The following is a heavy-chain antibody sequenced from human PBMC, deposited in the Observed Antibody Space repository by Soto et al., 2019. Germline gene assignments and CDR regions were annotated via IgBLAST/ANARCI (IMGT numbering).Heavy chain of an antibody. J-gene: IGHJ6*02. V-gene: IGHV3-23*01. D-gene: IGHD3-10*01. CDR2: ISSGGGGT. CDR3: AKGYYASGSYKYGMDV. Sequence: GGSLRLSXAASGFTFSSYTMNWVRQAPGEGLEWVSAISSGGGGTYYADSVKGRFTISRDNSKNTLYLQMNSLRADDTAVYYCAKGYYASGSYKYGMDVWGQGTTVTVSS. CDR1: GFTFSSYT.